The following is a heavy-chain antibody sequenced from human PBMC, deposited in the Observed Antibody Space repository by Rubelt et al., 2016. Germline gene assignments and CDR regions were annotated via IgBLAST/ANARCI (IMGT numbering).Heavy chain of an antibody. J-gene: IGHJ6*02. CDR1: TFSSYA. D-gene: IGHD6-13*01. CDR3: ARDIAAAGAYYYYGMDV. V-gene: IGHV1-18*01. Sequence: TFSSYAISWVRQAPGQGLEWMGWISAYNGNTNYAQKLQGRVTMTTDTSTSTAYMELRSLRSDDTAVYYCARDIAAAGAYYYYGMDVWGQGTTVTVSS. CDR2: ISAYNGNT.